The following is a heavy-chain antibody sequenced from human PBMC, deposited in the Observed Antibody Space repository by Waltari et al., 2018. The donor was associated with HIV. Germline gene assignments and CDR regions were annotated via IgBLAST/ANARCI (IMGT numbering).Heavy chain of an antibody. Sequence: QVQLQQWGAGLLKPSETLSLTCAVYGGSFSGYYWSWIRLPPGKGLEWIGEINHSGSTNYNPSLKSRVTISVDTSKNQFSLKLSSVTAADTAVYYCARRRYDFWSDWYFDLWGRGTLVTVSS. CDR2: INHSGST. V-gene: IGHV4-34*01. CDR1: GGSFSGYY. D-gene: IGHD3-3*01. CDR3: ARRRYDFWSDWYFDL. J-gene: IGHJ2*01.